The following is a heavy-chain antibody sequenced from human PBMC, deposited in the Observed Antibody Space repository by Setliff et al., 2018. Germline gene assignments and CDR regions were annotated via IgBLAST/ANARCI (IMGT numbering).Heavy chain of an antibody. J-gene: IGHJ6*03. CDR3: ARASRFGTIKYRGDYYMDV. CDR1: GYTFTTYA. CDR2: INTNTGNP. V-gene: IGHV7-4-1*02. D-gene: IGHD3-10*01. Sequence: GASVKVSCKASGYTFTTYAISWMRQAPGQGLEWMGWINTNTGNPSYAQGFTGRFVFSLDTSVSTAYLQISSLKAEDTALYYCARASRFGTIKYRGDYYMDVWGKGTTGTVSS.